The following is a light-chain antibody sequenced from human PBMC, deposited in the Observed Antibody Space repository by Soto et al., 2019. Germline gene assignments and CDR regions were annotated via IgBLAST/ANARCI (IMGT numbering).Light chain of an antibody. CDR3: MQALKTPYT. V-gene: IGKV2-28*01. CDR1: QSLLHSDGYNY. CDR2: LGS. J-gene: IGKJ2*01. Sequence: DIVMTQSPLSLPVTPGEPASISCRSSQSLLHSDGYNYLDRYLQKPGQSPQLLIYLGSNRASGVPDRFSGSGSGTDFTLKISRVEAEDVGVYYCMQALKTPYTFGQGTKLEIK.